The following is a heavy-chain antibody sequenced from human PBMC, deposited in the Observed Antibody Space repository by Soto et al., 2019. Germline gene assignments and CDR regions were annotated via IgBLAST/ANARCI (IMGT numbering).Heavy chain of an antibody. CDR3: ARGCSGGSCYYYSYGMYV. Sequence: QVQLVQSGAEVKKPGSSVKVSCKASGGTFSSYAISWVRQAPGQGLEWMGGIIPIFGTANYAQKFQGRVTITADKSTSTAYMELSSLRSEDTAVYYCARGCSGGSCYYYSYGMYVWGQGTTVTVSS. CDR1: GGTFSSYA. V-gene: IGHV1-69*06. J-gene: IGHJ6*02. CDR2: IIPIFGTA. D-gene: IGHD2-15*01.